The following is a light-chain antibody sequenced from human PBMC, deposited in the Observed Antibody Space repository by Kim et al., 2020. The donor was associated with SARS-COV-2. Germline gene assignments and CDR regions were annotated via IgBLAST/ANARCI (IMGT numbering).Light chain of an antibody. V-gene: IGLV3-21*03. CDR2: DVS. J-gene: IGLJ2*01. CDR1: NIGSKS. Sequence: PGKTARITCGENNIGSKSVHWYQQKPGQAPVLVVYDVSDRPSGIPERFSGSNSGNTATLTISRVEAGDEADYYCQVWDSSSDHPGVFGGGTQLTVL. CDR3: QVWDSSSDHPGV.